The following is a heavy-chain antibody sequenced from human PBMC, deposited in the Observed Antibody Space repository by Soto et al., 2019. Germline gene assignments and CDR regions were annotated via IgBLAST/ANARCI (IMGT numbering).Heavy chain of an antibody. CDR1: GYTFTSYY. D-gene: IGHD3-9*01. CDR3: ARGRRDYDILTAYPRSSSTPVIF. CDR2: INPSGGST. V-gene: IGHV1-46*01. Sequence: QVQLVQSGAEVKKPGASVKVSCKASGYTFTSYYMHWVRQAPGQGLEWMGIINPSGGSTSYAQKFQGRVTMTRDTSTSTVYMELSSLRSEDTAVYYCARGRRDYDILTAYPRSSSTPVIFWGQGTLVTVSS. J-gene: IGHJ4*02.